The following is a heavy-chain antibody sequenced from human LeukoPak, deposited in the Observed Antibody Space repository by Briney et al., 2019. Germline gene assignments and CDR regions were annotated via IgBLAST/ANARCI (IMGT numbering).Heavy chain of an antibody. V-gene: IGHV3-7*01. CDR3: ARDHNWGLDY. CDR2: INQDGSEK. Sequence: GGSLRLSCAASGFAFSSYWMSWVRQAPGKGLEWVANINQDGSEKYYVDSVKGRFTVSRDNAKNSLYLQMNSLRDEDTAVYFCARDHNWGLDYWGQGTPVTVSS. J-gene: IGHJ4*02. D-gene: IGHD7-27*01. CDR1: GFAFSSYW.